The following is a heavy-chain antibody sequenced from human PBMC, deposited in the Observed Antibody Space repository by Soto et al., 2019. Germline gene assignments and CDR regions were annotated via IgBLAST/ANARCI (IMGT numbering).Heavy chain of an antibody. CDR3: AGRYCTNGVCYTNYYDYIDI. V-gene: IGHV3-23*01. Sequence: EVQMLESGGGLVQPGGSLRLSCAASGFTFSTYAMSWVRQAPGKGLEWVSTITTSGGNTYYADSVQGRFTISRDNFKNTPDLQMISLGAEDTAVYYCAGRYCTNGVCYTNYYDYIDICCKGTTVTVSS. CDR1: GFTFSTYA. CDR2: ITTSGGNT. J-gene: IGHJ6*03. D-gene: IGHD2-8*01.